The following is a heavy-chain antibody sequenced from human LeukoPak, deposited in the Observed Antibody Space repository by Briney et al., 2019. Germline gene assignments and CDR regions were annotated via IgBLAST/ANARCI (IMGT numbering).Heavy chain of an antibody. CDR3: VRVGYAYGPVGNWFDP. CDR2: IYYSGGS. D-gene: IGHD5-18*01. J-gene: IGHJ5*02. CDR1: GGSISSSDYY. Sequence: SETLSLTCTVSGGSISSSDYYWGWDRQPPGKGLEWIGNIYYSGGSYSSPSLESRVTISSDTSKNQFSVKLTSVTAADTAVYYCVRVGYAYGPVGNWFDPWGQGVPVTVSS. V-gene: IGHV4-39*01.